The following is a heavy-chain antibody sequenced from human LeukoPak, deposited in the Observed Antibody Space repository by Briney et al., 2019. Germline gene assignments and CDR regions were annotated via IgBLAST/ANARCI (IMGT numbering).Heavy chain of an antibody. J-gene: IGHJ3*02. CDR3: ARKDDILTGPSNDAFDI. CDR1: GFTVSSNY. Sequence: PGGSLRLSCAASGFTVSSNYMSWVRQAPGKGLEWVSVIYNGGSTYYADSVKGRFTISRHNSKNTLYLQMNSLRAEDTAVYYCARKDDILTGPSNDAFDIWGQGTMVTVSS. CDR2: IYNGGST. D-gene: IGHD3-9*01. V-gene: IGHV3-53*04.